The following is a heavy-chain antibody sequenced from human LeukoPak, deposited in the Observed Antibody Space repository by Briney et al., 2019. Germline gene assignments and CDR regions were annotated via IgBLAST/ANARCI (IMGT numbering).Heavy chain of an antibody. J-gene: IGHJ4*02. CDR1: GGSISSSSHY. D-gene: IGHD6-13*01. CDR2: ISYSGST. V-gene: IGHV4-39*07. CDR3: ARAVSGSWYDY. Sequence: SETLSLTCTVSGGSISSSSHYWGWIRQPPGKGLEWIGSISYSGSTYYNPSLKSRVTISVDTSKNQFSLKLSSVTAADTAVYYCARAVSGSWYDYWGQGTLVTVSS.